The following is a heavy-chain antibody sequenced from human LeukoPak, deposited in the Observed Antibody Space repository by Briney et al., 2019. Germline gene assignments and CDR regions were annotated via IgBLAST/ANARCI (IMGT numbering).Heavy chain of an antibody. Sequence: ASVRVSCKASGGTFLSYAISWMRQAPGQRLEWMGGTIPIFGTANYAQKFQGRVTITADESTSTAYMELRSLRSDDTAVYYCARGALSGSYYDFDYWGQGTLVTVSS. D-gene: IGHD1-26*01. J-gene: IGHJ4*02. CDR3: ARGALSGSYYDFDY. V-gene: IGHV1-69*13. CDR1: GGTFLSYA. CDR2: TIPIFGTA.